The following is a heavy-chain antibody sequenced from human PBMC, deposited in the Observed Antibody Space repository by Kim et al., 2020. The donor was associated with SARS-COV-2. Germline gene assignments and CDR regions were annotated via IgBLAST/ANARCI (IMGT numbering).Heavy chain of an antibody. CDR2: IGRSGDIT. CDR1: GFIFSTYD. J-gene: IGHJ5*02. Sequence: GGSLRLSCVGSGFIFSTYDMSWVRQTPRKGLEWVAGIGRSGDITYYADSVKGRFTISRDNSRSTLYLQMNSLRVGDTALYFCAREYSSSVSPWGQGALVT. CDR3: AREYSSSVSP. D-gene: IGHD6-13*01. V-gene: IGHV3-23*01.